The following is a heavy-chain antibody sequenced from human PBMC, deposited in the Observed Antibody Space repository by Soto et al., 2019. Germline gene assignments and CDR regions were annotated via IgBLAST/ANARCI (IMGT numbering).Heavy chain of an antibody. CDR1: GASIANSNDY. D-gene: IGHD1-7*01. Sequence: QLHLRESGPGLVKPSETLSLTCTFSGASIANSNDYWGGVGQPPGKWLASIGIIHSGGSACYDPSLKSRVTKSVETSINNFSLKLTSVTAADPAFYYCARLKTGTAVDYWGQGTLVTGTS. J-gene: IGHJ4*02. CDR3: ARLKTGTAVDY. CDR2: IHSGGSA. V-gene: IGHV4-39*01.